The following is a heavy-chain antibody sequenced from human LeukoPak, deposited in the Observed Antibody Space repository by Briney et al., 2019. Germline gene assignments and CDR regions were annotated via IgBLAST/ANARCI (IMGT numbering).Heavy chain of an antibody. CDR1: GGSISSYY. J-gene: IGHJ4*02. D-gene: IGHD6-19*01. Sequence: SETLSLTCTVSGGSISSYYWSWIRQPPGKGLEWIGYIYYSGSTNYSPSLKSRVTISVDTSKNQISLKLSSVTAADTAVYYCARDGAPYSSGWYYWGQGTLVTVSS. CDR2: IYYSGST. CDR3: ARDGAPYSSGWYY. V-gene: IGHV4-59*12.